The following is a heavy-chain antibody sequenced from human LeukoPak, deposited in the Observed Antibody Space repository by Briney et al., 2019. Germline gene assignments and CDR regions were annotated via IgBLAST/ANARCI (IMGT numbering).Heavy chain of an antibody. CDR2: LNPTGGAT. CDR3: ARGGGSSGYPDY. Sequence: ASVKISCKASGDTITANYMHWVRHAPGQGREWLGWLNPTGGATTYAQKFQGRVTVTRGTSISTAYMELTRLTSDDTAVYYCARGGGSSGYPDYWGKGTLVTVSS. D-gene: IGHD3-22*01. J-gene: IGHJ4*02. V-gene: IGHV1-2*02. CDR1: GDTITANY.